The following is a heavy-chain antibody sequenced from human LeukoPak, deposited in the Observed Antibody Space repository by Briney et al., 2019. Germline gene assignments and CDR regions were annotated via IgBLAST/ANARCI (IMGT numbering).Heavy chain of an antibody. V-gene: IGHV3-23*01. J-gene: IGHJ4*02. CDR2: ISGSGGTT. Sequence: GGSLRLSCAASGFTLPDFAMSWVRQAPGKGLEWVSAISGSGGTTYYADAVKGRFTISRDNSKNTLYLQMNSLSAEDTAEYYCAKGETEGGGLAHAYWGQGTLVTVSS. D-gene: IGHD2-15*01. CDR1: GFTLPDFA. CDR3: AKGETEGGGLAHAY.